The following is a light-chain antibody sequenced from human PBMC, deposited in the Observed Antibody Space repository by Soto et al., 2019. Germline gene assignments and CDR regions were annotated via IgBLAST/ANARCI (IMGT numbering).Light chain of an antibody. Sequence: DIQMTQSPSSLSASVGDRVTITCRASQGIRNDLAWYQQKPEKAPRRLISAASSLQSGVPSRFSGSGSGTEFTLTISSLQPEDFATYYCLQHDRYPRTFGQGTKVE. CDR1: QGIRND. V-gene: IGKV1-17*01. CDR3: LQHDRYPRT. CDR2: AAS. J-gene: IGKJ1*01.